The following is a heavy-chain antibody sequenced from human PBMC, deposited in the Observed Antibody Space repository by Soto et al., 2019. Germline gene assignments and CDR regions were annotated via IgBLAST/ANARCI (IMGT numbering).Heavy chain of an antibody. V-gene: IGHV3-23*01. D-gene: IGHD3-3*01. Sequence: GSLRLSCAASGFTFSSYAMSWVRQAPGKGLEWVSAISGSGGSTYYADSVKGRFTISRDNSKNTLYLQMNSLRAEDTAVYYCAKESAVDDFWSGYPYYYYMDVWGKGTTVTVSS. CDR1: GFTFSSYA. CDR3: AKESAVDDFWSGYPYYYYMDV. CDR2: ISGSGGST. J-gene: IGHJ6*03.